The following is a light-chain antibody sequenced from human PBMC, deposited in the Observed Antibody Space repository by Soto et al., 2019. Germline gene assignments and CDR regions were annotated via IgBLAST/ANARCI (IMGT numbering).Light chain of an antibody. CDR1: QSVSGF. CDR2: AAS. V-gene: IGKV1-39*01. J-gene: IGKJ1*01. Sequence: DMRVTQSPASLSASVGERVTITCRASQSVSGFLNWYQQKAGKAPELLIYAASSLQSGVPSRFSGSGSGTDFTLTISSLQPEDFATYYCQQSYSTPRTFGQGTKVDIK. CDR3: QQSYSTPRT.